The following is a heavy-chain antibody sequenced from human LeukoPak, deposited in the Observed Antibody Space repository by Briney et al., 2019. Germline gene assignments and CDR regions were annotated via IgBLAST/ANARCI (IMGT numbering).Heavy chain of an antibody. CDR1: GFSFSSYW. CDR2: IQQDGSVK. V-gene: IGHV3-7*01. D-gene: IGHD3-16*01. CDR3: ARVVRGSDYFDC. Sequence: GGSLRLSCAASGFSFSSYWMSWVRQAPGKGLEGVAIIQQDGSVKYYVDSVKDRLTISRDNDKNSLYLRMKSLRVEATAVYYCARVVRGSDYFDCWGQGTLVTVSS. J-gene: IGHJ4*02.